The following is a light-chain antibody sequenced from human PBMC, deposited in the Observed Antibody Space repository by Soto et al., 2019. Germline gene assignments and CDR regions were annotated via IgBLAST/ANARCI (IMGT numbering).Light chain of an antibody. CDR1: QGVTTN. CDR2: DVS. CDR3: QQYNNWPFS. J-gene: IGKJ5*01. V-gene: IGKV3-15*01. Sequence: EIVMTQSAASLSVSAGERVTLSWRAGQGVTTNFAWYQQKSGQSPRLLIYDVSTRATGVPARFSGTGSETDVTLTISGLQSEDSAVYFCQQYNNWPFSFGQGTRLEIK.